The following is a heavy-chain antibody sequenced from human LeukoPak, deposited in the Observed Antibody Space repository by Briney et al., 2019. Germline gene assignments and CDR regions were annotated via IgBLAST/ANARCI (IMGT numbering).Heavy chain of an antibody. CDR3: AREGYCSSTSCYGQYFQH. J-gene: IGHJ1*01. V-gene: IGHV1-2*02. CDR2: INPNSGGT. Sequence: ASVKVSCRASGYTFTGYYMHWVRQAPGQGLEWMGWINPNSGGTNYAQKFQGRVTITADKSTSTAYMELSSLRSEDTAVYYCAREGYCSSTSCYGQYFQHWGQGTLVTVSS. D-gene: IGHD2-2*01. CDR1: GYTFTGYY.